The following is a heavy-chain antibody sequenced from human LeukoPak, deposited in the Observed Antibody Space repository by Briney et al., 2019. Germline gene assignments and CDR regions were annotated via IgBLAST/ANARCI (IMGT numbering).Heavy chain of an antibody. V-gene: IGHV4-34*01. J-gene: IGHJ4*02. CDR2: IYYRVST. Sequence: SETLSLTCAVYGGSFSGYYWSWIRQPPGRGLEWIGSIYYRVSTYYNPSLKSRVTISVDTSKNQFSLKLSSVTAADTAVYYCARHLTYYHDSGGYSSPYYFDYWGQGTLVTVSS. D-gene: IGHD3-22*01. CDR3: ARHLTYYHDSGGYSSPYYFDY. CDR1: GGSFSGYY.